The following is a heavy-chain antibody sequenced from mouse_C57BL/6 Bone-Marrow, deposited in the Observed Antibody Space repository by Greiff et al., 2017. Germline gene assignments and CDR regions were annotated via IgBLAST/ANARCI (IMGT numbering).Heavy chain of an antibody. CDR1: GYTFTEYT. CDR3: ARRLLPRYAMDY. J-gene: IGHJ4*01. D-gene: IGHD2-10*01. Sequence: VQLQQSGAELVKPGASVKLSCKASGYTFTEYTIHWVKQRSGQGLEWIGVINPGSGGTNYNEKFKGKAPLTADKSSSPAYMQLSSLTSADSSVYFCARRLLPRYAMDYWGQGNSGTVS. CDR2: INPGSGGT. V-gene: IGHV1-54*01.